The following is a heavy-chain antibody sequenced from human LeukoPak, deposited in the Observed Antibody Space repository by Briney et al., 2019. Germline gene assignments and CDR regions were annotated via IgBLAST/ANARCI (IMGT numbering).Heavy chain of an antibody. V-gene: IGHV3-21*01. CDR1: GFTFSSYS. Sequence: PGGSLTLSCAASGFTFSSYSMNWVRQAPGKGLEWVSSISSSSSYIYYADSVKGRFTISRDNAKNSLYLQMNSLRAEDTAVYYCARDPRYCSSTSCYPEGWFDPWGQGTLVTVSS. J-gene: IGHJ5*02. CDR3: ARDPRYCSSTSCYPEGWFDP. D-gene: IGHD2-2*01. CDR2: ISSSSSYI.